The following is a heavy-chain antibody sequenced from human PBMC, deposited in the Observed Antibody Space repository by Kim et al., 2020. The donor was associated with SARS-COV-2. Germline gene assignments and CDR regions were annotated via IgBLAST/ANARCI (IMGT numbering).Heavy chain of an antibody. CDR3: ATHYSGWYHLHAFDI. D-gene: IGHD6-19*01. CDR1: GFTVSSNY. J-gene: IGHJ3*02. CDR2: IYSGGST. Sequence: GGSLRLSCAASGFTVSSNYMSWVRQAPGKGLEWVSVIYSGGSTYYADSVKGRFTISRDNSKNTLYLQMNSLRAEDTAVYYCATHYSGWYHLHAFDIWGQGTMVTVSS. V-gene: IGHV3-66*01.